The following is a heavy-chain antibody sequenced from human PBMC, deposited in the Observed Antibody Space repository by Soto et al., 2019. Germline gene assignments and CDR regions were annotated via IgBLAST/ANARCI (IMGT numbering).Heavy chain of an antibody. V-gene: IGHV4-59*01. Sequence: SETLSLTCTVSGGSISSYYWSWIRQPPGKGLEWIGYIYYSGSTNYNPSLKSRVTISVDTPKNQFSLKLSSVTAADTAVYYCAMGVGLPLDHWGQGILVTVSS. D-gene: IGHD3-16*01. CDR3: AMGVGLPLDH. CDR2: IYYSGST. J-gene: IGHJ4*02. CDR1: GGSISSYY.